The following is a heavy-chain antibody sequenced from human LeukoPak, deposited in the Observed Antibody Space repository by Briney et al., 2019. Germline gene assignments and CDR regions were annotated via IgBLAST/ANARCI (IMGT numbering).Heavy chain of an antibody. D-gene: IGHD6-19*01. CDR2: IYPGDSDT. J-gene: IGHJ4*02. CDR3: ARSGAVSGYYYFDY. V-gene: IGHV5-51*01. CDR1: GYSFTNYW. Sequence: GESLKISCKGSGYSFTNYWIGWVRLMPGKGLEWMGIIYPGDSDTRYTPSFRGQVTISADKSISTAYLQWSSLKASDTAMYYCARSGAVSGYYYFDYWGQGTLVTVS.